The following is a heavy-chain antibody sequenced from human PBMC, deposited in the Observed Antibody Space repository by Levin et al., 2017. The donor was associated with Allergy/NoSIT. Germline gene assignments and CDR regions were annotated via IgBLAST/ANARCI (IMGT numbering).Heavy chain of an antibody. V-gene: IGHV4-59*02. CDR3: ARDLRSRGTFDT. Sequence: SRTLSLPCTVSGGSVRPDYWSWLRQPPGKGLEWLGFIYYSGSTNYNPSLKSRLTMSVDTSKNQFSLKLSSVTAADTAVYYCARDLRSRGTFDTWGDGTMVTVSS. J-gene: IGHJ3*02. CDR1: GGSVRPDY. CDR2: IYYSGST. D-gene: IGHD6-13*01.